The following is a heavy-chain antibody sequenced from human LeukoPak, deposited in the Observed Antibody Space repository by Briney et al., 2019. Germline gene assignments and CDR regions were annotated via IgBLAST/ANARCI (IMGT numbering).Heavy chain of an antibody. Sequence: SETLSLTCAVYGGSFSGYYRSWIRQPPGKGLEWIGEINHSGSTNYNPSLKSRVTISVDTSKNQFSLKLSSVTAADTAVYYCARDPSSTSSGSLDPWGQGTLVTVSS. V-gene: IGHV4-34*01. CDR2: INHSGST. CDR1: GGSFSGYY. J-gene: IGHJ5*02. D-gene: IGHD2-2*01. CDR3: ARDPSSTSSGSLDP.